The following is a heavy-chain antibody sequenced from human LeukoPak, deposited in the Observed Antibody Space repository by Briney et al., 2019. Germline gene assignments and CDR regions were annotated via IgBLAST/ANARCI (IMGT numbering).Heavy chain of an antibody. D-gene: IGHD2-2*01. CDR2: ISTYNGNT. V-gene: IGHV1-18*01. Sequence: ASVKVSCKASGYTFTSYGISWVRQAPGQGLEWMGWISTYNGNTNYAQKLQGRVTMTTDTSTSTAYMELSSLRSDDTAVYYCARYCSSTSCYPYYGMVVWGQGTTVTVSS. CDR1: GYTFTSYG. CDR3: ARYCSSTSCYPYYGMVV. J-gene: IGHJ6*02.